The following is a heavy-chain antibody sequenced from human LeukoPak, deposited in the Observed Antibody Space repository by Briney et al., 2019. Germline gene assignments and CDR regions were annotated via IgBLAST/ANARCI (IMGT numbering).Heavy chain of an antibody. V-gene: IGHV3-23*01. CDR1: GFTFSSYA. CDR3: AKARSGYSSYYFDY. CDR2: ISGSGGST. Sequence: VGSLRLSCAASGFTFSSYAMSWVRQAPGKGLEWVSAISGSGGSTYYADSVKGRFTISRDNSKNTLYLQMNSLRAEDTAVYYCAKARSGYSSYYFDYWGQGTLVTVSS. J-gene: IGHJ4*02. D-gene: IGHD3-3*01.